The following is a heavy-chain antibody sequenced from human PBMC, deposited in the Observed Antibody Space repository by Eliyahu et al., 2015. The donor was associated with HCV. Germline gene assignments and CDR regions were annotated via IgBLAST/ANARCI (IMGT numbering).Heavy chain of an antibody. D-gene: IGHD3-9*01. CDR3: AXGIRYFEWSVEN. CDR2: ISGSGGAT. Sequence: EVQLLESGGGLVQPGGSLXLSCXASGXTFXNYAMSWVRQAPGKGLXWVSPISGSGGATYYIDSVKGRFTISRDNSKNTLYLQMNSLRVEDTVVYXAAXGIRYFEWSVENWGQGTLVTVSA. V-gene: IGHV3-23*01. CDR1: GXTFXNYA. J-gene: IGHJ4*02.